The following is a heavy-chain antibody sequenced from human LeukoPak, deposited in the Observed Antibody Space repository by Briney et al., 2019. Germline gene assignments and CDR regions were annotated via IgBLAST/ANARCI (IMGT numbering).Heavy chain of an antibody. CDR2: IYYSGST. CDR1: GGSISSSSYY. D-gene: IGHD3-10*01. CDR3: QCQVRGRDDY. J-gene: IGHJ4*02. V-gene: IGHV4-39*01. Sequence: SETLSLTCTVSGGSISSSSYYWGWIRQPPGKGLEWIGSIYYSGSTYSNPSLKSRVTISVDTSKNQFSLMLSSVTAADTAVYYCQCQVRGRDDYWGQGTLVTVYS.